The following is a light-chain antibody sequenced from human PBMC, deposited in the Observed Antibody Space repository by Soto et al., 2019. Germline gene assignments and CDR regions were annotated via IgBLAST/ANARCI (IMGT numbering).Light chain of an antibody. Sequence: QSVLTQPPSASGSPGQSVAISWAGTSGDVGGYNYVSWYQQHPGKAPKLMIYEVNKRPSGVPDRFSGSKSGNTASLTVSGLQAEDEADYLCSSYAGSSNVFGTGTKVNVL. CDR2: EVN. CDR1: SGDVGGYNY. CDR3: SSYAGSSNV. V-gene: IGLV2-8*01. J-gene: IGLJ1*01.